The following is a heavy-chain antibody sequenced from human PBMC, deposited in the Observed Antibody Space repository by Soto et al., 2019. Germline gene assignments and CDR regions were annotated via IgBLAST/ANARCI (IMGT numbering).Heavy chain of an antibody. CDR2: INAGNGNT. D-gene: IGHD1-26*01. CDR1: GYTFTSYA. Sequence: APVKVSCKASGYTFTSYAMHWVRQAPGQRLEWMGWINAGNGNTKYSQKFQGRVTITRDTSASTAYMELSSLRSEDTAVYYCARGLGIHYFDYWGQGTLVTVSS. J-gene: IGHJ4*02. CDR3: ARGLGIHYFDY. V-gene: IGHV1-3*01.